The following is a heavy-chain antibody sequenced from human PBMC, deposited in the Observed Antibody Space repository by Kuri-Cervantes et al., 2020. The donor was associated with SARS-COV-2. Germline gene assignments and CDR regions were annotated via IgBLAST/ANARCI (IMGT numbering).Heavy chain of an antibody. V-gene: IGHV4-38-2*02. CDR2: IYYSGST. CDR1: GYSISSGYY. D-gene: IGHD3-3*01. Sequence: ESLKISCTVSGYSISSGYYWGWIRQPPGKGLEWIGSIYYSGSTYYNPSLKSRVAISVDTSKNQFSLKLSSVTAADTAVYYCARLYYDFWSGYYKNDAFDIWGQGTMVTVSS. CDR3: ARLYYDFWSGYYKNDAFDI. J-gene: IGHJ3*02.